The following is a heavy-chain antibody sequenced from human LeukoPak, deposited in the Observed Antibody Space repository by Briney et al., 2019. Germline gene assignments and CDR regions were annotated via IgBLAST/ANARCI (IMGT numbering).Heavy chain of an antibody. Sequence: PGGSLRLSCAPSGFTFSSYRMNWVRQAPGKGLGWVSYISSSSSTIYYADSVKGRFTISRDNAKNSLYLQMNSLRAEDTAVYYCARDSGSALGHHDAFDIWGQGTMVTVSS. D-gene: IGHD1-26*01. CDR2: ISSSSSTI. CDR3: ARDSGSALGHHDAFDI. V-gene: IGHV3-48*04. J-gene: IGHJ3*02. CDR1: GFTFSSYR.